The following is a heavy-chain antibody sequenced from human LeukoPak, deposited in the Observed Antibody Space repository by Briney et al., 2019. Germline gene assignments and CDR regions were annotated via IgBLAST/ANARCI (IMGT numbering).Heavy chain of an antibody. V-gene: IGHV5-51*01. CDR3: ARQMYSDTWALDN. D-gene: IGHD6-13*01. CDR1: GYSFTNYW. J-gene: IGHJ4*02. CDR2: IYPGDSDT. Sequence: GESLKISCKSSGYSFTNYWIAWVRQMPGRGLEWMGIIYPGDSDTRYSPSFQGQVTISADKSISTAHLQWSSLKASDTAMYYCARQMYSDTWALDNWGQGTLVTVSS.